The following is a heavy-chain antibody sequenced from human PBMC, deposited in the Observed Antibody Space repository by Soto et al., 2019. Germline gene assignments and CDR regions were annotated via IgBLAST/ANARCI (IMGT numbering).Heavy chain of an antibody. CDR3: ARSTERYCSGGSCYRF. CDR1: GFTFSSYA. D-gene: IGHD2-15*01. J-gene: IGHJ4*02. CDR2: ISYDGSNK. V-gene: IGHV3-30-3*01. Sequence: QVQLVESGGGVVQPGRSLRLSCAASGFTFSSYAMHWVRQAPGKGLEWVAVISYDGSNKYYADSVKGRFTISRDNSKNTLYLQMNSLRAEDTAVYYCARSTERYCSGGSCYRFWGQGTLVTVSS.